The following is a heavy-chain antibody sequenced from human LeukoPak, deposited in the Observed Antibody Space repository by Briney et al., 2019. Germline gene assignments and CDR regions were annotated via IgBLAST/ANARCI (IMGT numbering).Heavy chain of an antibody. J-gene: IGHJ4*02. CDR1: GFTFSSYS. CDR3: ARFWSGNY. D-gene: IGHD3-3*01. Sequence: GGSLRLSCAASGFTFSSYSMNWVRQAPGKGLEWVSYISSGSSTIYYADSVKGRFTVSRDNAKNSLYLQMNSLRAEDTAVYYCARFWSGNYWGQGSLVTVYS. CDR2: ISSGSSTI. V-gene: IGHV3-48*01.